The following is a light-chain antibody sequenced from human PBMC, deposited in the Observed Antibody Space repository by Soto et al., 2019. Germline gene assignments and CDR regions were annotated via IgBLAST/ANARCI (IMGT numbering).Light chain of an antibody. Sequence: IVMTQSPATLSVSPGERATLSCRSSQSFTSNLAWYQQKPGQAPRLLIYGESSRATGIPDRFSGSGSGTEFDLTISSLQSEDFAVYYCQQYNNWQVTFGQGTKVDI. V-gene: IGKV3D-15*01. CDR3: QQYNNWQVT. J-gene: IGKJ1*01. CDR2: GES. CDR1: QSFTSN.